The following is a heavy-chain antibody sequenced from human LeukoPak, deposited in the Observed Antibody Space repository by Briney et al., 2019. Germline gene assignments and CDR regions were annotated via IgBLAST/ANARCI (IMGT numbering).Heavy chain of an antibody. Sequence: ASVKVSCKASGYTFTSYYMHWVRQAPGQGLEWMGIINPSGGSTSYARKFQGRVTMTRDTSTSTVYMELSSLGSEDTAVYYCAREVSTVTTFFDYWGQGTLVTVSS. J-gene: IGHJ4*02. CDR2: INPSGGST. CDR3: AREVSTVTTFFDY. D-gene: IGHD4-17*01. V-gene: IGHV1-46*01. CDR1: GYTFTSYY.